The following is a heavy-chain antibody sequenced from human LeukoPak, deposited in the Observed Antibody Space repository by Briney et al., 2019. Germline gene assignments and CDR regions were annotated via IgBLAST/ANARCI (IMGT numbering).Heavy chain of an antibody. V-gene: IGHV3-66*01. J-gene: IGHJ5*02. Sequence: GGPLRLSCAASGFTVSSNYMSWVRQAPGKGLEWVSVIYSGGSTYYADSVKGRFTISRDNSKNTLFLQMNSLRAEDTAVYYCARDLQELVRYNWFDPWGQGTLVTVSS. CDR1: GFTVSSNY. D-gene: IGHD6-13*01. CDR3: ARDLQELVRYNWFDP. CDR2: IYSGGST.